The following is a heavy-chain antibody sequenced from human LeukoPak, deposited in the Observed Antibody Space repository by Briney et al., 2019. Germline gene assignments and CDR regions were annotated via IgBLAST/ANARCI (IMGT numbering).Heavy chain of an antibody. CDR1: GGSISSYY. Sequence: TSETLSLTCTVSGGSISSYYWSWIRQPPGKGLEWIGYIYYSGSTNYNPSLKSRVTISVDTSKNQFSLKLSSVTAADTAVYYCARTLSSGYPNYYYYMDVWGKGTTVTVSS. CDR2: IYYSGST. V-gene: IGHV4-59*01. CDR3: ARTLSSGYPNYYYYMDV. J-gene: IGHJ6*03. D-gene: IGHD3-22*01.